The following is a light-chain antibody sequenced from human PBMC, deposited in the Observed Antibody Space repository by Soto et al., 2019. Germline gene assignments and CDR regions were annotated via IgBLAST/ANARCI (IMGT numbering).Light chain of an antibody. CDR2: SNN. J-gene: IGLJ1*01. V-gene: IGLV1-44*01. CDR1: SSHIGSNT. Sequence: QSVLTQPPSASGTPGQRVTISCSGSSSHIGSNTVNWYQQLPGTAPKLLIYSNNQRPSGVPDRFSGSKSGTSASLAISWLQSEDEADYYCAAWDDSLNGRYVFGTGTKVTVL. CDR3: AAWDDSLNGRYV.